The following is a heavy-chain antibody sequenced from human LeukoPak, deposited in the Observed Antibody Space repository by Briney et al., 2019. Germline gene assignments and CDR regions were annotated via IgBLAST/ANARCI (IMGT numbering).Heavy chain of an antibody. V-gene: IGHV3-23*01. Sequence: PGGSLRLSCAASGFTFSSYAMSWVRQAPGKGLEWVSAISGSGGSTYYADSVKGRFTISRGNSKNTLYLQMNSLRAEDTAVYYCAKDSPYYDILTGYYNAFDIWGQGTMVTVSS. CDR3: AKDSPYYDILTGYYNAFDI. CDR2: ISGSGGST. D-gene: IGHD3-9*01. CDR1: GFTFSSYA. J-gene: IGHJ3*02.